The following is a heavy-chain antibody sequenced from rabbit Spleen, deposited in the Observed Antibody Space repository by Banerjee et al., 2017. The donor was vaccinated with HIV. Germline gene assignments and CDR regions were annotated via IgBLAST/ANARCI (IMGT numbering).Heavy chain of an antibody. V-gene: IGHV1S45*01. J-gene: IGHJ6*01. CDR2: IYSGDSGYT. CDR1: GFSFSSRYY. CDR3: ARDTGSSFSSYGMDL. Sequence: QEQLVESGGGLVKPEGSLKLTCTASGFSFSSRYYMCWVRQAPGKGLEWIACIYSGDSGYTYYATWATGRFTCSKPSSTTVTLQMTSLTAADTATYFCARDTGSSFSSYGMDLWGQGTLVTVS. D-gene: IGHD8-1*01.